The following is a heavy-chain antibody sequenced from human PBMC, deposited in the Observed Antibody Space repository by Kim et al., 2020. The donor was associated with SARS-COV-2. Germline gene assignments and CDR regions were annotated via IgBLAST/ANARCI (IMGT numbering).Heavy chain of an antibody. CDR1: GFTFTSSA. Sequence: SVKVSCKASGFTFTSSAVQWVRQARGQRLEWIGWIVVGNGNTNYAQKFHERVTITRDMSTSTAYMELSSLRSEDTAVYYCSADAYYYDSGTLSFDSWGQ. CDR2: IVVGNGNT. CDR3: SADAYYYDSGTLSFDS. J-gene: IGHJ4*02. V-gene: IGHV1-58*01. D-gene: IGHD3-10*01.